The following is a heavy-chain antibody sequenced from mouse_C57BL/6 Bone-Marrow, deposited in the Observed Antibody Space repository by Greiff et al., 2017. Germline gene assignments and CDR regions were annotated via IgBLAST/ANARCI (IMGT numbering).Heavy chain of an antibody. CDR3: AKDSSGYDYFDY. CDR2: ISRGSSTI. J-gene: IGHJ2*01. V-gene: IGHV5-17*01. CDR1: GFTFSDYG. Sequence: EVQLVESGGGLVKPGGSLKLSCAASGFTFSDYGMHWVRQAPEKGLEWVAYISRGSSTIYYAATVKGRFTLSGDNAKNTLFRQMTSLRSEDTAMDYCAKDSSGYDYFDYWGQGTTLTVSS. D-gene: IGHD3-2*02.